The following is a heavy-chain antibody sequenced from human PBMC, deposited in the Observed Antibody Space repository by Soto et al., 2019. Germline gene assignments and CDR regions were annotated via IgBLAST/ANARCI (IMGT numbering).Heavy chain of an antibody. V-gene: IGHV4-28*01. CDR3: ATTDNGKYFFDS. CDR1: GSSISNDNW. CDR2: IHHTGYT. D-gene: IGHD1-26*01. Sequence: SETLSLTCGVSGSSISNDNWCVWIRQPPGKGLEWIGYIHHTGYTYSNPALKSRLTMSVDTSKNHFCLRVSSVNAVESAVYYCATTDNGKYFFDSWGQGALVTVSS. J-gene: IGHJ4*02.